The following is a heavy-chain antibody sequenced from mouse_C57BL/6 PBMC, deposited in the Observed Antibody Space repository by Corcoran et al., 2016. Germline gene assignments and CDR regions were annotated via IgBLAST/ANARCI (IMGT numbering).Heavy chain of an antibody. D-gene: IGHD1-1*01. CDR1: GYTFTDYN. V-gene: IGHV1-18*01. J-gene: IGHJ2*01. Sequence: EVQLQQSGPELVKPGASVKIPCKASGYTFTDYNMDWVKQSHGKSLEWIGDINPNNGGTIYNQKFKGKATLTVDKSSSTAYMELRSLTSEDTAVYYCARERNSYDGSSLDYWGQGTTLTVSS. CDR3: ARERNSYDGSSLDY. CDR2: INPNNGGT.